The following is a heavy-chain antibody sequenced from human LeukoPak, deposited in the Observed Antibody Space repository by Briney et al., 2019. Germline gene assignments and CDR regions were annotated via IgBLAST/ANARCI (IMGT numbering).Heavy chain of an antibody. J-gene: IGHJ6*02. Sequence: ASVKVSCKVSGYTLTELSMHWVRQAPGKGLEWMGGFDPEDGETIYAQKFQGRVTMTEDTSTDTAYMELSSLRSEDTAVYYCAREESGGYPRIRGMDVWGQGTTVTVSS. CDR2: FDPEDGET. CDR1: GYTLTELS. V-gene: IGHV1-24*01. D-gene: IGHD3-22*01. CDR3: AREESGGYPRIRGMDV.